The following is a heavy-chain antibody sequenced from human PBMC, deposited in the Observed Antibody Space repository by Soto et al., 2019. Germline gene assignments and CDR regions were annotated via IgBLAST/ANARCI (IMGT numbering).Heavy chain of an antibody. CDR3: ARVSSASRAIHI. CDR2: ISGYSANT. CDR1: GYTFTNHG. D-gene: IGHD2-2*01. J-gene: IGHJ3*02. Sequence: GASVKVSCKASGYTFTNHGLSWVRLAPGQGLEWMGWISGYSANTKYAQRFQGRLTLTTNPSTSAAYMELRSLTSDDTAVYYCARVSSASRAIHIWGQGTMVTVSS. V-gene: IGHV1-18*01.